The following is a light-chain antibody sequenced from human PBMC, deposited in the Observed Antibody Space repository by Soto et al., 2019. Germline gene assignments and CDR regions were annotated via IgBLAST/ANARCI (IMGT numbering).Light chain of an antibody. CDR3: SSYTSSSTGV. V-gene: IGLV2-14*03. CDR2: DVS. Sequence: QSALTQPASVSGSPGQSITISCTGTGSDVGGYNDVSWYQQHPGKAPKLMIYDVSNRPSGLSNRFSGSKSGNTASLTISGLQAEDEADYYCSSYTSSSTGVFGGGTKLTVL. J-gene: IGLJ3*02. CDR1: GSDVGGYND.